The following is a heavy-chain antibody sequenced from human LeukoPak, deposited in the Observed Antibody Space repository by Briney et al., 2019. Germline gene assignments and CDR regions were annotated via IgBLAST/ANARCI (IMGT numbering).Heavy chain of an antibody. V-gene: IGHV3-21*01. Sequence: PGGSLRLSCAASGFTFSSYSMNWVRQAPGKGLEWVSSISSSSSYIYYADSVKGRFTISRDNAKNSLYLQMNSLRAEDTAVYYCARTSSPYSSGWYGDWFDPWGQGTLVTVSS. D-gene: IGHD6-19*01. J-gene: IGHJ5*02. CDR2: ISSSSSYI. CDR1: GFTFSSYS. CDR3: ARTSSPYSSGWYGDWFDP.